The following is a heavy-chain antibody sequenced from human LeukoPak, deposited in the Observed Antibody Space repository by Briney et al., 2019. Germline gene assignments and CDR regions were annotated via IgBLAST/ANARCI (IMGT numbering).Heavy chain of an antibody. Sequence: PSQTLSLTCTVSGGSISSGGYYWSWIRQPPGKGLEWIGYIYHSGSTYYNPSLKSRVTISVDRSKNQFSLKLSSVTAADTAVYYCARDLVGAIDYWGQGTLVTVSS. J-gene: IGHJ4*02. D-gene: IGHD1-26*01. CDR3: ARDLVGAIDY. V-gene: IGHV4-30-2*01. CDR2: IYHSGST. CDR1: GGSISSGGYY.